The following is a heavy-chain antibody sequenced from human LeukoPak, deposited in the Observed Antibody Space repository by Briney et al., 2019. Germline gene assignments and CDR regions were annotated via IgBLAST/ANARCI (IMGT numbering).Heavy chain of an antibody. J-gene: IGHJ4*02. CDR1: GFTFSNYG. V-gene: IGHV3-33*06. CDR2: MWFDGSNQ. CDR3: AKGAHITMVRGALEN. D-gene: IGHD3-10*01. Sequence: GRALRLSCAASGFTFSNYGMHWIRQAPGKGLEWVAVMWFDGSNQYYADSVKGRFTISRDNSKNTLHLQMNSLRAEDTAVYYCAKGAHITMVRGALENLGQGTLVTVSS.